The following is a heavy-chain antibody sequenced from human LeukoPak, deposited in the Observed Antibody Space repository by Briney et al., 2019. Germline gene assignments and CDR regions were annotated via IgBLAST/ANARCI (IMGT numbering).Heavy chain of an antibody. V-gene: IGHV3-23*01. J-gene: IGHJ3*02. Sequence: PGGSLRLSCAASGFTFSSYAMSWVRQAPGKGLEWVSAITGSGGNTYYADSVKGRFTISRDNSKSTLYLQMNSLRAEDTAVYYCAKDLKVSGGGRNALDIWGQGTMVTVSS. CDR2: ITGSGGNT. CDR3: AKDLKVSGGGRNALDI. CDR1: GFTFSSYA. D-gene: IGHD3-16*01.